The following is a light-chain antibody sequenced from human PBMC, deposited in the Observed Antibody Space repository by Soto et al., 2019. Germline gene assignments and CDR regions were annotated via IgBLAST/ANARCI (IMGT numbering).Light chain of an antibody. CDR1: STDVGGYGY. Sequence: QSALTQPLSVSGPPGQSVTISCTGTSTDVGGYGYVSWYQHHPGKAPRLILYGVNKWPSGVPNRFSGSKSGNTASLTISGLPAEDEADYYCSSYAGAYTYVFGTGTKVTVL. CDR3: SSYAGAYTYV. J-gene: IGLJ1*01. V-gene: IGLV2-11*01. CDR2: GVN.